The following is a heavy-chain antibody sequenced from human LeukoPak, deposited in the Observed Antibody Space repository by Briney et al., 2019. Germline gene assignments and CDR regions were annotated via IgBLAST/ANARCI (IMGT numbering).Heavy chain of an antibody. V-gene: IGHV4-34*01. CDR1: GGSFSGYY. J-gene: IGHJ4*02. CDR3: ARVRKVTSFDY. Sequence: SETLSLTCAVYGGSFSGYYWSWIRQPPGKGLEWIGEINHSGSTNYNPSLKSRVTISVDTSKNQLSLKLSSVTAADTAVYYCARVRKVTSFDYWGQGTLVTVSS. D-gene: IGHD4-17*01. CDR2: INHSGST.